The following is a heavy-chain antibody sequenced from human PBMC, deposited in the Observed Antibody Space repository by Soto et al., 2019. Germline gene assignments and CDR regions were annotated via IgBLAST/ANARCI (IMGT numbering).Heavy chain of an antibody. CDR2: INHSGST. J-gene: IGHJ6*03. CDR1: GGSFSGYY. Sequence: PSETLSLTCAVYGGSFSGYYWSWIRQPPGKGLEWIGEINHSGSTNYNPSLKSRVTISVDTSKNQFSLKLSSVTAADTAVYYCARGEVAATSYYYYYYMDVWGKGTTVTVSS. D-gene: IGHD2-15*01. CDR3: ARGEVAATSYYYYYYMDV. V-gene: IGHV4-34*01.